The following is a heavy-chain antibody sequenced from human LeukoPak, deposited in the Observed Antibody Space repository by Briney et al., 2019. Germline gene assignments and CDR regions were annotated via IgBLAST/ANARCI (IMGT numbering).Heavy chain of an antibody. CDR3: ARRAGAYSHPYDY. CDR1: GFSFSNYE. D-gene: IGHD4/OR15-4a*01. Sequence: PGGSLRLSCVGSGFSFSNYEMSWVRQAPGKGLEWVSFIYSDNTHYSDSVKGRFTISRDNSKNTLYLQMNSLRAEDTAVYYCARRAGAYSHPYDYWGQGTLVTVSS. J-gene: IGHJ4*02. V-gene: IGHV3-53*01. CDR2: IYSDNT.